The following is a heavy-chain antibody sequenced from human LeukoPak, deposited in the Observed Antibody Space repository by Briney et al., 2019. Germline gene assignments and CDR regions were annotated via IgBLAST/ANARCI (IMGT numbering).Heavy chain of an antibody. CDR1: GGSISSAGYY. D-gene: IGHD1-14*01. J-gene: IGHJ3*02. V-gene: IGHV4-61*03. CDR3: ARGGAGGAFDI. CDR2: IYYSGST. Sequence: SETLSLTCTVSGGSISSAGYYWTWIRQPPGKGLEWIGYIYYSGSTNYKPFLKSRVTISVDTSKNHFSLKLNSVTAADTAVYYCARGGAGGAFDIWGQGTMVTVSS.